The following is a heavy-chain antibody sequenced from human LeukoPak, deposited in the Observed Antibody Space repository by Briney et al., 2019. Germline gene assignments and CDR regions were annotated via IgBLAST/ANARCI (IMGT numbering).Heavy chain of an antibody. V-gene: IGHV3-7*05. CDR3: ARALGYSYGYEWFDP. CDR1: GFIFSSYW. D-gene: IGHD5-18*01. J-gene: IGHJ5*02. Sequence: GRSLRLSCAASGFIFSSYWMSWVRQAPGKGLEWVANIKEDGSEKYYVDSVKGRFTISRDNAKNSLYLQMNSLRAEDTAVYYCARALGYSYGYEWFDPWGQGTLVTVSS. CDR2: IKEDGSEK.